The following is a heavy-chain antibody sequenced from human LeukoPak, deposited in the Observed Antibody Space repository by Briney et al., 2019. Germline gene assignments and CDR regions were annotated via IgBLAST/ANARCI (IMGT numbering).Heavy chain of an antibody. D-gene: IGHD1-26*01. CDR2: IYYSGST. CDR3: ARHEYSGSYYGLSWFDP. J-gene: IGHJ5*02. V-gene: IGHV4-39*01. CDR1: GGSISSSGYY. Sequence: SETLSLTCTVSGGSISSSGYYWGWIRRPPGKGLEWIASIYYSGSTYYNPSLKSRVTVSVDTSKNQLSLKLSSLTAADTAVYYCARHEYSGSYYGLSWFDPWGQGTLVTVSS.